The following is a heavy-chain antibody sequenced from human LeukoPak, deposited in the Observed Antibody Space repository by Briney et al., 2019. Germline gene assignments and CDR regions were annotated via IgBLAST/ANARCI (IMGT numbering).Heavy chain of an antibody. D-gene: IGHD3-3*01. CDR2: ISYDGSNK. J-gene: IGHJ5*02. CDR3: AKGLREYDFWSGYAT. Sequence: GGSLRLSCAASGFTFSSYGMHWVRQAPGKGLEWVAVISYDGSNKYYADSVKGRFTISRDNSKNTLFLQMNSLRAEDTALYYCAKGLREYDFWSGYATWGQGTLVTVSS. V-gene: IGHV3-30*18. CDR1: GFTFSSYG.